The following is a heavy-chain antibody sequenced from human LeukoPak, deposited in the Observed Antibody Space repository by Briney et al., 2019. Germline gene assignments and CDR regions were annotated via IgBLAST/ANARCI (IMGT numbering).Heavy chain of an antibody. CDR1: GGSISSGSYY. Sequence: PSETLSLTCTVSGGSISSGSYYWSWIRQPAGKGLEWIGRIYTSGSTNYNPSLKSRVTISVDTSKNQFSLKLSPVTAADTAVYYCARAATTVTRNYFDYWGQGTLVTVSS. V-gene: IGHV4-61*02. J-gene: IGHJ4*02. CDR2: IYTSGST. D-gene: IGHD4-17*01. CDR3: ARAATTVTRNYFDY.